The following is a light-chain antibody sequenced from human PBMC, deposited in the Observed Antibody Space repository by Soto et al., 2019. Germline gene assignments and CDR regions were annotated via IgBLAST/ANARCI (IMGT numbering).Light chain of an antibody. CDR1: QSVSSNY. Sequence: EIVMTQSPATLSVSPGERATLSCRAIQSVSSNYLAWYQQKGGQAPRLLIYGASNRAIGIPDRFSGSGSGTDFTLTITGLEPEDFAVYYCQQYGSSPQTFGQGTKVDI. V-gene: IGKV3-20*01. J-gene: IGKJ1*01. CDR3: QQYGSSPQT. CDR2: GAS.